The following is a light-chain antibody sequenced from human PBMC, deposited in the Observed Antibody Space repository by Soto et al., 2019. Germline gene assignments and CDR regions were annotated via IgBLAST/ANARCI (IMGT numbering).Light chain of an antibody. Sequence: EIVMTQSPATLSVSPGERATLSCRASQSVSSNLAWYQQKPGQPPRLLIYGASTRATGIQARFSGSGSVTEFTLTISSRQSEEFAVYYCQQDNNWPPWTFGQGTKVEIK. J-gene: IGKJ1*01. V-gene: IGKV3-15*01. CDR3: QQDNNWPPWT. CDR2: GAS. CDR1: QSVSSN.